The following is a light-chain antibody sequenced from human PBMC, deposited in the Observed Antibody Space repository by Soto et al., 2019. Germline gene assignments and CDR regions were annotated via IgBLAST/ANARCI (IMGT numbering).Light chain of an antibody. Sequence: DIQMTQSPSSLSASVGDRVAITCRASQGINNYLAWYQQEPGKAPKLLIHAASSLQSGVPSRFSGSGSGTDFTLIISSLQPEDFATYYCQQVYAYPSTFGGGTNVDIK. J-gene: IGKJ4*01. CDR1: QGINNY. V-gene: IGKV1-9*01. CDR3: QQVYAYPST. CDR2: AAS.